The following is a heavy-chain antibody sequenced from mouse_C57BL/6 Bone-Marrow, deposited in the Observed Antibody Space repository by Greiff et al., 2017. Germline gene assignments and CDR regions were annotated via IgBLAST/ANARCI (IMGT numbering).Heavy chain of an antibody. CDR3: ARKREGIYDGYSYAMDD. D-gene: IGHD2-3*01. V-gene: IGHV1-22*01. CDR2: INPNNGGP. Sequence: EVQLQQSGPELVQPGASVKMSCQASGYTFTAYNMHWVKQSHGTSLEWIGYINPNNGGPSYKQKFTSKATLTVNKYSSTAYLELRRQTSEDSAVYYCARKREGIYDGYSYAMDDWGQGTSGTVAS. CDR1: GYTFTAYN. J-gene: IGHJ4*01.